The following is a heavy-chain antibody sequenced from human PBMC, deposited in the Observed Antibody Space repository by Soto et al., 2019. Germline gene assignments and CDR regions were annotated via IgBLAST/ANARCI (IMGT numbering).Heavy chain of an antibody. CDR3: ARHSGVYYYGSGSQSESDFDY. CDR2: INAGNGNT. J-gene: IGHJ4*02. Sequence: ASVKVSCKSSGYTFTSYAIHWVRQAPGQRLEWMGWINAGNGNTKYSQKFQGRVTITRDTSASTAYLQWSSLKASDTAMYYCARHSGVYYYGSGSQSESDFDYWGQGTLVTVSS. V-gene: IGHV1-3*01. D-gene: IGHD3-10*01. CDR1: GYTFTSYA.